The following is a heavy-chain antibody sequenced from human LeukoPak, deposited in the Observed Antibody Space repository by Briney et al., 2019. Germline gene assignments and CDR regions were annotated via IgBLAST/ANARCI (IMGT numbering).Heavy chain of an antibody. CDR1: GYTFTSYG. V-gene: IGHV1-18*01. Sequence: ALVKVSCKASGYTFTSYGISWVRQAPGQGLDWMGWISAYNGNTNYAQKLQGRVTMTTDTSTSTAYMELRSLRSDDTAVYYCARGKGNYGDPASFDYWGQGTLVTVSS. D-gene: IGHD4-17*01. CDR3: ARGKGNYGDPASFDY. CDR2: ISAYNGNT. J-gene: IGHJ4*02.